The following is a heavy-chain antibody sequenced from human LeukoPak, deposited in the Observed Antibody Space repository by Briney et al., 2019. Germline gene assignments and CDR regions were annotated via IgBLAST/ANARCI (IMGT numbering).Heavy chain of an antibody. V-gene: IGHV1-2*02. CDR2: INPNSGGA. CDR1: GYSFTSHY. D-gene: IGHD2-15*01. Sequence: GASVKVSCKASGYSFTSHYMHWVRQAPGQGLEWMGWINPNSGGANYAQKFQGRVTMTRDTSISTAYMELSRLRSDDTAVYYCARVTLGHCSGGSCPFFYWGQGTLVTVSS. J-gene: IGHJ4*02. CDR3: ARVTLGHCSGGSCPFFY.